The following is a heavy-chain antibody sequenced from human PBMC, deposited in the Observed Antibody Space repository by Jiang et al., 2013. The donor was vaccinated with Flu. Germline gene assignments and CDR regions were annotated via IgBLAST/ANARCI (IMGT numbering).Heavy chain of an antibody. Sequence: YTFTSYYMHWVRQAPGQGLEWMGIINPSGGSTSYAQKFQGRVTMTRDTSTSTVYMELSSLRSEDTAVYYCARTHKGYDSSGYYSDYWGQGTLVTVSS. CDR3: ARTHKGYDSSGYYSDY. CDR2: INPSGGST. J-gene: IGHJ4*02. D-gene: IGHD3-22*01. V-gene: IGHV1-46*01. CDR1: YTFTSYY.